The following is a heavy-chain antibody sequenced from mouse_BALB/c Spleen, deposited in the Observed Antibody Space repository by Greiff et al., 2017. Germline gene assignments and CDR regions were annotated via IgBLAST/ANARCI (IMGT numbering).Heavy chain of an antibody. J-gene: IGHJ4*01. V-gene: IGHV5-6-5*01. D-gene: IGHD2-2*01. CDR1: GFTFSSYA. Sequence: EVMLVESGGGLVKPGGSLKLSCAASGFTFSSYAMSWVRQTPEKRLEWVASISSGGSTYYPDSVKGRFTISSDNARNILYLQMSSLRSEDTAMYYCARGPYGYDDAMDYWGQGTSVTVSS. CDR2: ISSGGST. CDR3: ARGPYGYDDAMDY.